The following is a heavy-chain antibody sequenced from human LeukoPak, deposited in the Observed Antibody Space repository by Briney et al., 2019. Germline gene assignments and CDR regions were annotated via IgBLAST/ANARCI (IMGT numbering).Heavy chain of an antibody. CDR1: GGSMNSGDYY. D-gene: IGHD1-20*01. V-gene: IGHV4-30-4*08. CDR3: VRDRPNWRSEFWLFDF. CDR2: IYSNGST. J-gene: IGHJ2*01. Sequence: SQTLSLTCSVSGGSMNSGDYYWNWIRQPPGKGLEWIGCIYSNGSTYYKPSLKSRLTISMDTSKNQFSLNLRSVTAADTAVYYCVRDRPNWRSEFWLFDFWGRGTLVAVST.